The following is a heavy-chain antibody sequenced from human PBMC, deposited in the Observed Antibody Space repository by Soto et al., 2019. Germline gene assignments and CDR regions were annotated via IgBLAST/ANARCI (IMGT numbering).Heavy chain of an antibody. Sequence: GGSLRLSCAASGFTFSSYAMSWVRQAPGKGLEWVSAISGSGGSTYYADSVKGRFTISRDNSKNTLYLQMNSLRAEDTAVYYCAKDGRGVITIFRVVTPSPDYWGQGTLVTVSS. V-gene: IGHV3-23*01. CDR2: ISGSGGST. J-gene: IGHJ4*02. CDR1: GFTFSSYA. D-gene: IGHD3-3*01. CDR3: AKDGRGVITIFRVVTPSPDY.